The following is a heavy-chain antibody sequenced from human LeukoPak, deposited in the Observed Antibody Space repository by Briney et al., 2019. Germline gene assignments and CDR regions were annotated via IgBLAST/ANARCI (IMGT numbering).Heavy chain of an antibody. J-gene: IGHJ6*02. V-gene: IGHV4-59*02. D-gene: IGHD3-10*01. CDR3: ARDSLWFGEAYGMDV. Sequence: PSETLSLTCTLSGGAVSSDYRSWIRQPPGKRLEWIGYIHHSGSTYYNPSLESRVTMSVDTSKSLLSLKLTSVTAADTAVYYCARDSLWFGEAYGMDVWGQGTTVIVSS. CDR1: GGAVSSDY. CDR2: IHHSGST.